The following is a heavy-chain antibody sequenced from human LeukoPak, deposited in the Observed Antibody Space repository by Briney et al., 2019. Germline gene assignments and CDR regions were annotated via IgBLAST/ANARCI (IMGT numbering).Heavy chain of an antibody. V-gene: IGHV4-4*07. Sequence: PSETLSLTCTVSGGSISSYYWSWIRQPAGKGLEWIGRIYTSGSTNYNPSLKSRVTMSVDTSKNQFSLKLSSVTAADTAVCYCARAPVDYYDSSGYDAFDIWGQGTMVTVSS. CDR2: IYTSGST. CDR3: ARAPVDYYDSSGYDAFDI. CDR1: GGSISSYY. D-gene: IGHD3-22*01. J-gene: IGHJ3*02.